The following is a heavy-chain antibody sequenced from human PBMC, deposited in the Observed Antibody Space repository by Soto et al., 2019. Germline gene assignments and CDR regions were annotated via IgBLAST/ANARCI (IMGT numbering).Heavy chain of an antibody. D-gene: IGHD2-8*02. V-gene: IGHV4-34*01. CDR2: INHSGST. Sequence: SETLSLTCAVYGGSFSGYDWTWIRQPPGTGLEWIGEINHSGSTDYNPSLKSRVTISVDTSKKQFSLKLTSVTAADTAVYYCARDKITGLFDYWGQGTLVTVSS. CDR1: GGSFSGYD. CDR3: ARDKITGLFDY. J-gene: IGHJ4*02.